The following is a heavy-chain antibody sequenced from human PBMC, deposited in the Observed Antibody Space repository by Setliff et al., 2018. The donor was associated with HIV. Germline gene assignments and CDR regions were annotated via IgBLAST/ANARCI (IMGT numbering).Heavy chain of an antibody. Sequence: GGSLRLSCAASGFTFSNYEMSWVRQAPGKGPEWVSYITGSGDTIYYADSVKGRFTMSRDNAKDSVYLQMNTLRVEDTAVYYCVKRDRGYNYYYYYYMDVWGKGTTVTVSS. D-gene: IGHD6-25*01. CDR3: VKRDRGYNYYYYYYMDV. CDR2: ITGSGDTI. CDR1: GFTFSNYE. V-gene: IGHV3-48*03. J-gene: IGHJ6*03.